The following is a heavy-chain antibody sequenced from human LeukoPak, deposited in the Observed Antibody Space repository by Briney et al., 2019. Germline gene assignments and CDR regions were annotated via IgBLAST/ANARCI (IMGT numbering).Heavy chain of an antibody. CDR2: IYSGGST. CDR3: ARDSPGGYGGFFDY. CDR1: GFTVSSNY. Sequence: GGSLRLSCAASGFTVSSNYMSGVRQAPGKGLEWVSVIYSGGSTYYADSVKGRFTISRDNSKNTLYLQMNSLRAEDTAVYYCARDSPGGYGGFFDYWGQGTLVTVSS. V-gene: IGHV3-53*01. D-gene: IGHD3-3*01. J-gene: IGHJ4*02.